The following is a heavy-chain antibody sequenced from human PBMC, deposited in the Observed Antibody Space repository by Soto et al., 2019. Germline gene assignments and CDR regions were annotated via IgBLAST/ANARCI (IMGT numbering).Heavy chain of an antibody. CDR1: GFTFSTSW. D-gene: IGHD3-10*01. J-gene: IGHJ4*02. CDR2: IKEDGSEK. V-gene: IGHV3-7*01. CDR3: ARADYYGDPGSY. Sequence: WGSLRLSCAASGFTFSTSWMSWVRQAPGKGLEWVANIKEDGSEKYYVDSVKGRFTISRDHAKNSLYLQMNSLGADDTAVYYCARADYYGDPGSYWGQGTLVTVSS.